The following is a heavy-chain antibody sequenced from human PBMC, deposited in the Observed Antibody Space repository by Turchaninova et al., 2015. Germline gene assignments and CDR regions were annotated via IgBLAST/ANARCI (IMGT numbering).Heavy chain of an antibody. Sequence: QITLKESGPTLVKPTQTLTLTCTFSGFSIRKREVGVGWIRQPPGKALEWLALSYWDDDKRYRPSLKSRLTITKDTSKNQVVLTMTNMGPVDTATYHCAHSKYYYGSGGPGGFDIWGQGTMVTVSS. D-gene: IGHD3-10*01. J-gene: IGHJ3*02. CDR3: AHSKYYYGSGGPGGFDI. V-gene: IGHV2-5*02. CDR2: SYWDDDK. CDR1: GFSIRKREVG.